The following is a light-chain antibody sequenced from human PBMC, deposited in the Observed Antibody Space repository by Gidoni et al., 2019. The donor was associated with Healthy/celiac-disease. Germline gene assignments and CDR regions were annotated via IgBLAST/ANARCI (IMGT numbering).Light chain of an antibody. J-gene: IGKJ2*01. V-gene: IGKV1-9*01. CDR1: QGISSY. Sequence: IRLTQSPSFLSASVGDRLTITCRASQGISSYLAWYQQKPGKAPKLLIYAASTLQSGVPSRFSGSGSGTEFTLTISSLQPEDFATYYCQQLNSYPPYTFGQGTKLEIK. CDR2: AAS. CDR3: QQLNSYPPYT.